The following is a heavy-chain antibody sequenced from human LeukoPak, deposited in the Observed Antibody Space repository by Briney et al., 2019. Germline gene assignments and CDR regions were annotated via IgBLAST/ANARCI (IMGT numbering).Heavy chain of an antibody. D-gene: IGHD3-22*01. CDR1: GYTFTGYY. CDR2: INPNSGGT. J-gene: IGHJ5*02. CDR3: ARSHYYDSSGYPVTDWFDP. Sequence: GASVKVSCKASGYTFTGYYMHWVRQAPGQGLEWMGWINPNSGGTNYAQKFQGRVTMTRDTSISTAYMELSRLRSDDTAVYYCARSHYYDSSGYPVTDWFDPWGQGTLVTVSS. V-gene: IGHV1-2*02.